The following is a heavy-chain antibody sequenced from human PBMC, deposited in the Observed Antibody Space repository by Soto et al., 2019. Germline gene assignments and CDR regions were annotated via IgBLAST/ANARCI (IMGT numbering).Heavy chain of an antibody. CDR3: ARDGSIAAANWFDP. D-gene: IGHD6-13*01. V-gene: IGHV1-69*08. Sequence: QVQLVQSGAEVKKPGSSVKVSCKASGCTFSSYTISWVRQAPGQGLEWMGRIIPILGIANYAQKFQGRVTITADKSTSTAYMELSSLRSEDTGVYYCARDGSIAAANWFDPWGQGTLVTVSS. CDR2: IIPILGIA. J-gene: IGHJ5*02. CDR1: GCTFSSYT.